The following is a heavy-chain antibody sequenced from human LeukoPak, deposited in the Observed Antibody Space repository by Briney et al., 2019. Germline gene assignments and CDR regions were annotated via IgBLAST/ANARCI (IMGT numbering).Heavy chain of an antibody. Sequence: GGSLRLSCVASGFTFSSYSMNWVRQAPGKGLEWVSYISSGSSTIYYADSVKGRFTISRDNAKNSLYLQMNSLRAEDTAVYYCARGGYCSSTSCYPSWFDPWGQRTLVTVSS. CDR2: ISSGSSTI. CDR3: ARGGYCSSTSCYPSWFDP. V-gene: IGHV3-48*01. J-gene: IGHJ5*02. CDR1: GFTFSSYS. D-gene: IGHD2-2*01.